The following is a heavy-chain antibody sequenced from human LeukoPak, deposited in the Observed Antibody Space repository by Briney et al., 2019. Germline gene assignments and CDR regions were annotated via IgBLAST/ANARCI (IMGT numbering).Heavy chain of an antibody. V-gene: IGHV3-9*01. J-gene: IGHJ5*02. CDR1: GFTFDDYA. CDR2: ISWNSGSI. Sequence: GGSLRLSCAASGFTFDDYAMHWVRHAPGKGLEWVSGISWNSGSIVYADSVKGRFTISRDNAKNSLYLQMNSLRAEDTALYYCAKDMIPKTVAPYNWFDPWGQGTLVTVSS. D-gene: IGHD6-19*01. CDR3: AKDMIPKTVAPYNWFDP.